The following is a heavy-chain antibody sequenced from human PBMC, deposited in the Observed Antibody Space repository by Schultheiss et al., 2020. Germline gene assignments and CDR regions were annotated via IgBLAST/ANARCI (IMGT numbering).Heavy chain of an antibody. CDR2: ISWNSGSI. CDR1: GFTFSSYA. Sequence: GGSLRLSCAASGFTFSSYAMHWVRQAPGKGLEWVSGISWNSGSIGYADSVKGRFTISRDNAKNSLYLQMNSLRAEDTAVYYCARESQGYCSGGSCYSRFGYFDYWGQGTLVNVYS. J-gene: IGHJ4*02. V-gene: IGHV3-9*01. CDR3: ARESQGYCSGGSCYSRFGYFDY. D-gene: IGHD2-15*01.